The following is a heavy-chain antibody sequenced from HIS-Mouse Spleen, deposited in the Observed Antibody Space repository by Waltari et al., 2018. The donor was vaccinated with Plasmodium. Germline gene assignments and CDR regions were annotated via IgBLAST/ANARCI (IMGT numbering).Heavy chain of an antibody. CDR3: AKAQGVINFDY. CDR1: GLPFSSYG. J-gene: IGHJ4*02. CDR2: ISYDGSNK. V-gene: IGHV3-30*18. Sequence: QVQLVESGGGVVQPGRSLRLPCGDSGLPFSSYGMHWVRQAPGKGLEWVAVISYDGSNKYYADSVKGRFTISRDNSKNTLYLQMNSLRAEDTAVYYCAKAQGVINFDYWGQGTLVTVSS. D-gene: IGHD3-16*01.